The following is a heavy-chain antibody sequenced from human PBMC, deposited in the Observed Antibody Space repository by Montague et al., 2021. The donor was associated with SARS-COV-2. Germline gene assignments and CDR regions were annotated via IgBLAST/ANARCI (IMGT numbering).Heavy chain of an antibody. Sequence: SETLSLTCTVSGDSISNYYWSWIRQPPGKGLEWIGYIYYSGSTNYNPSLKSRVTISVDTSKNQFPLKLSSVTAADTAVYYCARHPLGYCSSTSCYVGWGQGTLVTVSS. CDR1: GDSISNYY. CDR3: ARHPLGYCSSTSCYVG. J-gene: IGHJ4*02. CDR2: IYYSGST. V-gene: IGHV4-59*08. D-gene: IGHD2-2*01.